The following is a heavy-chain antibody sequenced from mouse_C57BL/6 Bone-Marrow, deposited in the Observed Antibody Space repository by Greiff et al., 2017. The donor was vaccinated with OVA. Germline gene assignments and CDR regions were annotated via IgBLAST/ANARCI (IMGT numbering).Heavy chain of an antibody. CDR2: INPGSGGT. Sequence: VQLQQSGAELVRPGPSVKVSCKASGYAFTNYLIEWVKQRPGQGLEWIGVINPGSGGTNYTEKFKGKATLTAANSSSTAYMQRSSLTAEDAAVYFCARWDKCDGGQGTTLTVSS. J-gene: IGHJ2*01. CDR3: ARWDKCD. CDR1: GYAFTNYL. V-gene: IGHV1-54*01. D-gene: IGHD1-3*01.